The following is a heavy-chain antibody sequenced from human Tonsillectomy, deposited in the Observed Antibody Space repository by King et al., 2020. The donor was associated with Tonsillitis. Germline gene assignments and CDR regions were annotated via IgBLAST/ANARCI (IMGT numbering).Heavy chain of an antibody. D-gene: IGHD6-19*01. CDR3: AREGSSGGYFDY. CDR1: GYTFTSYY. Sequence: VQLVQSGAEVKKPGASVKVSCKASGYTFTSYYMHWVRQAPGQGLEWMGIINPSGGSTSYAQKFQGRVTMTRETSTSTVYMELSSLRSEDTAVYYCAREGSSGGYFDYWGQGTLVTVSS. CDR2: INPSGGST. J-gene: IGHJ4*02. V-gene: IGHV1-46*01.